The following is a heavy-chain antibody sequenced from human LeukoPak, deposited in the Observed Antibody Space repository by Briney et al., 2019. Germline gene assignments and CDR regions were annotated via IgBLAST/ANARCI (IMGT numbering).Heavy chain of an antibody. CDR1: GFTFSSYW. Sequence: GGSLRLSCAASGFTFSSYWMSWVRQAPGKGLECLANIKQDGSEKYYVDSVKGRFTISRDSTKNSLFLKMNSLRAEATAVYYCARVKAAALMAIDYWGQGTLVTVSS. CDR2: IKQDGSEK. V-gene: IGHV3-7*01. J-gene: IGHJ4*02. CDR3: ARVKAAALMAIDY. D-gene: IGHD6-13*01.